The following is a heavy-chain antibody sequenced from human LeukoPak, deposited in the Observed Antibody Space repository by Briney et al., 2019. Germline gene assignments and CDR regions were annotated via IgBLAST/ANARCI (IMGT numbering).Heavy chain of an antibody. CDR1: GFTFGSYW. D-gene: IGHD3-3*01. J-gene: IGHJ4*02. CDR3: ARAPQIFGVVRDDY. CDR2: INSDGSST. Sequence: PGGSLRLSCAASGFTFGSYWMHWVRQAPGKGLVWVSRINSDGSSTSYADSVKGRFTISRDNAKNTLYLQMNSLRAEDTAVYYCARAPQIFGVVRDDYWSQGTLVTVSS. V-gene: IGHV3-74*01.